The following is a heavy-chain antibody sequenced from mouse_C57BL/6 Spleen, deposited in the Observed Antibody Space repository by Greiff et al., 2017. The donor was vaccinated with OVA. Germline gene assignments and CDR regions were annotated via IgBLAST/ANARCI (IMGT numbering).Heavy chain of an antibody. Sequence: VQLKQSGAELVRPGASVKLSCTASGFNIQDYYMHWVKQRPEQGLEWIGRIDPEDGDTEYAPKFQGKATMTADTSSNTAYLQLSSLTSEDTAVYYCTWYYGSSYGFAYWGQGTLVTVSA. D-gene: IGHD1-1*01. J-gene: IGHJ3*01. CDR2: IDPEDGDT. V-gene: IGHV14-1*01. CDR3: TWYYGSSYGFAY. CDR1: GFNIQDYY.